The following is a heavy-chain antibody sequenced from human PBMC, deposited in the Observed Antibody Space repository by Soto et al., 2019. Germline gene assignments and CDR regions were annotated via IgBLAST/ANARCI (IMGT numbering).Heavy chain of an antibody. Sequence: QVQLVQSGAEVKKPGSSVKVSCKASGGTFSSYAISWVRQAPGQGLEWMGGIIPTFGTANYEQKFQGRVTITADESTSTAYMELSSLRSEDTAVYYCARVGAGIVATNPGYYYYYGMDVWGQGTTVTVSS. CDR3: ARVGAGIVATNPGYYYYYGMDV. D-gene: IGHD5-12*01. V-gene: IGHV1-69*01. CDR1: GGTFSSYA. CDR2: IIPTFGTA. J-gene: IGHJ6*02.